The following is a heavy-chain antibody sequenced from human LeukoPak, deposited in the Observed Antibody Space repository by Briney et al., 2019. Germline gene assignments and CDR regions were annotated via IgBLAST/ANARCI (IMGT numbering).Heavy chain of an antibody. CDR1: GGTFSSYA. Sequence: GASVTVSCKASGGTFSSYAISWVRQAPGQGLEWMGRIIPILGIANYAQKFQGRVTITADKSTSTAYMELSSLRSEDTAVYYCARDMGPMATSHYNWFDPWGQGTLVTVSS. J-gene: IGHJ5*02. CDR2: IIPILGIA. D-gene: IGHD5-24*01. CDR3: ARDMGPMATSHYNWFDP. V-gene: IGHV1-69*04.